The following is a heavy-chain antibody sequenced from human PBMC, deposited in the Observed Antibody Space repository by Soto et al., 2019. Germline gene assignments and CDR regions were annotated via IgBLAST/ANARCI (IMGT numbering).Heavy chain of an antibody. V-gene: IGHV4-39*01. Sequence: QLQLQESGPGLVKPSETLSLTCTVSGGSISSSSYYWGWIRQPPGKGLEWIGSIYYSGSTYYNPSLKSRVTISVDTSKNQCSLKLSSVTAADTAVYYCGRRVYRGSQPSFDYWGQGTLVTVSS. J-gene: IGHJ4*02. D-gene: IGHD5-12*01. CDR1: GGSISSSSYY. CDR3: GRRVYRGSQPSFDY. CDR2: IYYSGST.